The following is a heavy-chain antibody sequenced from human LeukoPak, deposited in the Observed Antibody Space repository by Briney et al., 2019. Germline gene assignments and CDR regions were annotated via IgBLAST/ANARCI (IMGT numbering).Heavy chain of an antibody. CDR3: ARDFGYSSTPRHYYYHGMDV. J-gene: IGHJ6*02. V-gene: IGHV3-21*01. CDR1: GFTFSSYS. Sequence: GGSLRLSCAASGFTFSSYSMNWVRQAPGKGLEWVSSISSSSSYIYYADSVKGRFTISRDNAKNSLYLQMNSLRAEDTAVYYCARDFGYSSTPRHYYYHGMDVWGQGTTITVSS. D-gene: IGHD6-13*01. CDR2: ISSSSSYI.